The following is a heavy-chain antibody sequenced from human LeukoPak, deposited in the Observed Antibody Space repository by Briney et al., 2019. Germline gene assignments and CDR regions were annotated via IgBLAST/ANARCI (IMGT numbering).Heavy chain of an antibody. CDR2: IWYDGSNK. V-gene: IGHV3-33*01. J-gene: IGHJ4*02. CDR3: VRDRSARYLDY. CDR1: GFTFRNHG. Sequence: PGRSLRLSCAASGFTFRNHGMHWVRQAPDKGLEWVAVIWYDGSNKYYGGSAKGRFTISRDNSKNMLYLQINSLRAEDTAVYFCVRDRSARYLDYWGQGTLVTVSS.